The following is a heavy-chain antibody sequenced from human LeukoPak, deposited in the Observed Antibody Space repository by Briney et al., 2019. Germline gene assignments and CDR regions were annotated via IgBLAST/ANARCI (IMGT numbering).Heavy chain of an antibody. Sequence: SETLSLTCTVSGVSISSGGYYWSWIRQHPGKGLEWIGYIYYSGSTYYNPSLKSRVTISVDTSKNQFSLKLSSVTAADTAVYYCARVLPRANDFWSGYRAMGAFDIWGQGTMVTVSS. CDR3: ARVLPRANDFWSGYRAMGAFDI. CDR2: IYYSGST. J-gene: IGHJ3*02. CDR1: GVSISSGGYY. D-gene: IGHD3-3*01. V-gene: IGHV4-31*03.